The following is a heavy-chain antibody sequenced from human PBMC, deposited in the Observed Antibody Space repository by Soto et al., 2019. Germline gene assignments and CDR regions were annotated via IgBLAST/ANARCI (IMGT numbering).Heavy chain of an antibody. CDR1: GFTFSSYA. V-gene: IGHV3-23*01. D-gene: IGHD4-17*01. CDR3: AKDPFPRTKVVTHYFDY. CDR2: ISGSGGST. J-gene: IGHJ4*02. Sequence: VGSLRLSCAASGFTFSSYAMSWVRQAPGKGLEWVSAISGSGGSTYYADSVKGRFTISRDNSKNTLYLQMNSLRAEDTAVYYCAKDPFPRTKVVTHYFDYWGQGTLVTVSS.